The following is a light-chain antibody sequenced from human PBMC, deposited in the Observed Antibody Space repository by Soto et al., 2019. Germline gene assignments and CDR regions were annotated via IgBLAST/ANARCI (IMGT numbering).Light chain of an antibody. V-gene: IGKV3-20*01. Sequence: TQSPSSLSASVGDSVTLSCRASQSASSSYLAWYQQKPGQAPRLLIYGASSRATGIPDRFSGSGSGTDFTLTISRLEPEDFAVYYCQQYGSSPPTFGQGTKV. CDR1: QSASSSY. CDR3: QQYGSSPPT. J-gene: IGKJ1*01. CDR2: GAS.